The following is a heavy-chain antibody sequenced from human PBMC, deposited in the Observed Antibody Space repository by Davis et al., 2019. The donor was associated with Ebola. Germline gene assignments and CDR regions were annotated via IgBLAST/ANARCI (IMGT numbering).Heavy chain of an antibody. Sequence: PGGSLRLSCVASEFTFSSYGMHWVRQAPGKGLEWVAFIWYDGRNKYYTDSVKGRFTISRGNSKNTLFLQMSSLRTEDTAVYYCAKLPEVGWNPLLYYFDYWGQGTLVTVSS. J-gene: IGHJ4*02. CDR1: EFTFSSYG. CDR3: AKLPEVGWNPLLYYFDY. V-gene: IGHV3-30*02. D-gene: IGHD2/OR15-2a*01. CDR2: IWYDGRNK.